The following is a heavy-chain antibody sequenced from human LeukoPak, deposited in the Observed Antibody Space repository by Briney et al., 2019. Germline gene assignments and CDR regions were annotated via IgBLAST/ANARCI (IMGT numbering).Heavy chain of an antibody. CDR1: GFTFGDYA. J-gene: IGHJ4*02. CDR2: SRSKSHGGTT. D-gene: IGHD3-10*01. CDR3: TKRAVVSRGGFGYFDD. V-gene: IGHV3-49*04. Sequence: GGSLRLSCTTSGFTFGDYAMNWVRQAPGKGLEWVGFSRSKSHGGTTEYAASVKGRFSISRDYSTSIVYLQMNSLKTEDTAAYYCTKRAVVSRGGFGYFDDWGQGTLVTVSS.